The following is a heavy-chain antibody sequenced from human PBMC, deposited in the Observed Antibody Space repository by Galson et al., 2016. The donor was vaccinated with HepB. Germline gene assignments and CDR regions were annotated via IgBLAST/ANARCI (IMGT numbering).Heavy chain of an antibody. CDR1: GFTFSSYW. V-gene: IGHV3-74*03. CDR2: INSAGRTT. J-gene: IGHJ6*02. D-gene: IGHD4-17*01. Sequence: SLRLSCAVSGFTFSSYWMEWVRQAPGKGLVWVARINSAGRTTTYAASVKGRFSISRDNAENTLYLQMNSLRTEDTAVYYCARGEHDYGDYGRGGGVDVWGQGTTVTVFS. CDR3: ARGEHDYGDYGRGGGVDV.